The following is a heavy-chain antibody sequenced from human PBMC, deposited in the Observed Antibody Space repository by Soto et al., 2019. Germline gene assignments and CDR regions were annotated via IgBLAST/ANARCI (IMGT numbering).Heavy chain of an antibody. CDR2: IKQDGSEK. D-gene: IGHD1-7*01. V-gene: IGHV3-7*01. CDR1: GFTFSSYW. J-gene: IGHJ6*02. CDR3: ARAITGTTGYYYYYGMDV. Sequence: GGSLRLSCAASGFTFSSYWMSWVRQAPGKGLEWVANIKQDGSEKDYVDSVKGRFTISRDKAKNSLYLQMNSLRAEDTAVYYCARAITGTTGYYYYYGMDVWGQGTTVTVSS.